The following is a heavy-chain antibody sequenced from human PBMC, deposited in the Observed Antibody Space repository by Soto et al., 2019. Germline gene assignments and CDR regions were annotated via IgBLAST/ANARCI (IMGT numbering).Heavy chain of an antibody. D-gene: IGHD2-2*02. CDR2: IIPIFGTA. CDR1: GGTFSSYA. J-gene: IGHJ6*02. CDR3: ARANFVGVVPAAIPVYYYYYGMNV. V-gene: IGHV1-69*13. Sequence: SVKVSCKASGGTFSSYAISWVRQAPGQGLEWMGGIIPIFGTANYAQKFQGRVAITADESTSTAYMELSSLRSEDTAVYYCARANFVGVVPAAIPVYYYYYGMNVWGQGTTVTVSS.